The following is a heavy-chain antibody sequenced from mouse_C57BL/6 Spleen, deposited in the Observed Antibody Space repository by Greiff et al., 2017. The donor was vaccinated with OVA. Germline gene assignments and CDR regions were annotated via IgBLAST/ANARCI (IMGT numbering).Heavy chain of an antibody. CDR1: GFTFSDYY. J-gene: IGHJ2*01. CDR3: ARETVVAFDY. Sequence: DVKLVESEGGLVQPGSSMKLSCTASGFTFSDYYMAWVRQVPEKGLEWVANINYDGSSTYYLDSLKSRFIISRDNAKNILYLQMSSLKSEDTATYYCARETVVAFDYWGQGTTLTVSS. CDR2: INYDGSST. D-gene: IGHD1-1*01. V-gene: IGHV5-16*01.